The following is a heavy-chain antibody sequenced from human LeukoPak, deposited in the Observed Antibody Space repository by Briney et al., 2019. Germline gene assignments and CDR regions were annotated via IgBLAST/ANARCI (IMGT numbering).Heavy chain of an antibody. CDR1: GFTVSSNY. Sequence: GGSLRLSCAASGFTVSSNYMSWVRQAPGKGLEWVSYISSSSSTIYYADSVKGRFTISRDNAKNSLYLQMNSLRDEDTAVYYCAREAAMVLDAFDIWGRGTMVTVSS. D-gene: IGHD2-8*01. J-gene: IGHJ3*02. V-gene: IGHV3-48*02. CDR3: AREAAMVLDAFDI. CDR2: ISSSSSTI.